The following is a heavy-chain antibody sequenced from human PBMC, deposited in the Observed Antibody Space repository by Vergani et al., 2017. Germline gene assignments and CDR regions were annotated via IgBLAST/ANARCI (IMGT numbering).Heavy chain of an antibody. CDR2: ISYDGSNK. D-gene: IGHD3-22*01. V-gene: IGHV3-30-3*01. CDR3: ARDRKVTMRVVVN. CDR1: GFTFSSYA. J-gene: IGHJ3*01. Sequence: QVQLVESGGGVVQPGRSLRLSCAASGFTFSSYAMNWVRQAPGKGLEWVAVISYDGSNKYYADSVKGRFTISRDNSKNTLYLQMNSLRAEDTAVYYCARDRKVTMRVVVNWGQGTMVTVSS.